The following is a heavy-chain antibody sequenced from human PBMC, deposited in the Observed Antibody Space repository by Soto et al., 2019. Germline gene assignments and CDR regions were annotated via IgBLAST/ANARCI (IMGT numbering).Heavy chain of an antibody. D-gene: IGHD6-19*01. V-gene: IGHV3-7*01. CDR1: GFIFSNHW. CDR3: ASEMVSSGWYQGGFDY. Sequence: PGGSLRLSCAASGFIFSNHWMTWVRQAPGKGLEWVANIKEDGSEKYYVDSVKGRTTISRDNAKNSLYLQMNTLRAEDTAVYYCASEMVSSGWYQGGFDYWGQGTLVTVSS. J-gene: IGHJ4*02. CDR2: IKEDGSEK.